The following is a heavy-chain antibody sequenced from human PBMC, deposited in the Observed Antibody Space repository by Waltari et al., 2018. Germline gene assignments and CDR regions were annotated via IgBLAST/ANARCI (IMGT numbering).Heavy chain of an antibody. Sequence: LVQSGAEVMKPGASVKVSCKVSRNNITEHFIHWVRQAPGQGLEWMGGVNPRGGATNYAQRYRGRITVTWDTSLSTSYLGLSGLRSVDTAVYYCAREYCGGECRLFDFWGQGTLVTVSS. J-gene: IGHJ4*02. D-gene: IGHD2-21*01. V-gene: IGHV1-2*02. CDR1: RNNITEHF. CDR3: AREYCGGECRLFDF. CDR2: VNPRGGAT.